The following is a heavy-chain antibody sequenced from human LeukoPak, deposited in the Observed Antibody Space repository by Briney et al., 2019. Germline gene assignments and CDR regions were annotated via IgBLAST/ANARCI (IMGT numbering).Heavy chain of an antibody. CDR1: GYTFTGYY. CDR3: ARGADILTGYYRFDY. V-gene: IGHV1-2*02. CDR2: INPNSGGT. D-gene: IGHD3-9*01. Sequence: ASVEVSCKASGYTFTGYYMHWVRQAPGQGLEWMGWINPNSGGTNYAQKFQGRVTITTDESTSTAYMELSSLRSEDTAVYYCARGADILTGYYRFDYWGQGTLVTVSS. J-gene: IGHJ4*02.